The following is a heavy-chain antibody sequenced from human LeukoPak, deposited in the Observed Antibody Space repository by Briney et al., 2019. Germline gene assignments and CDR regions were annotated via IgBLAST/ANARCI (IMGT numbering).Heavy chain of an antibody. CDR1: GGTFSSYA. CDR3: ARGERYCSSTSCTFRGAFDI. J-gene: IGHJ3*02. CDR2: IIPIFGTA. Sequence: ASVKVSCTASGGTFSSYAISWVRQAPGQGLEWMGGIIPIFGTANYAQKFQGRVTITADESTSTAYMELSSLRSEDTAVYYCARGERYCSSTSCTFRGAFDIWGQGTMVTVSS. D-gene: IGHD2-2*01. V-gene: IGHV1-69*13.